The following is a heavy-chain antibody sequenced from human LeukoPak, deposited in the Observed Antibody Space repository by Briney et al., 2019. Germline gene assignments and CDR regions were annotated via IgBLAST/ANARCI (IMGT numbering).Heavy chain of an antibody. CDR3: ARGTGPVWYYYMDV. Sequence: GSLRPSCAASGFTFSSYSMNWVRQAPGKGLEWVSSISSSSSYIYYVDSVKGRFTISRDNAKNSLYLQMNSLTAEDTAVYYCARGTGPVWYYYMDVWGKGTTVTISS. CDR1: GFTFSSYS. D-gene: IGHD2-8*02. CDR2: ISSSSSYI. V-gene: IGHV3-21*01. J-gene: IGHJ6*03.